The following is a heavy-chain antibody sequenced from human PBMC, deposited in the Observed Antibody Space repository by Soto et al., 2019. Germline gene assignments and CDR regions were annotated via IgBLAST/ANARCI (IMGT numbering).Heavy chain of an antibody. CDR2: IYYSGST. CDR1: GGSISSGDYY. D-gene: IGHD3-10*01. V-gene: IGHV4-30-4*01. Sequence: SETLSLTCTVSGGSISSGDYYWSWIRQPPGKGLEWIGYIYYSGSTYYNPSLKSRVTISVDTSKNQFSLKLSSVTAADTAVYYCVLSRVRSLWFDPWGQGTLVTVSS. J-gene: IGHJ5*02. CDR3: VLSRVRSLWFDP.